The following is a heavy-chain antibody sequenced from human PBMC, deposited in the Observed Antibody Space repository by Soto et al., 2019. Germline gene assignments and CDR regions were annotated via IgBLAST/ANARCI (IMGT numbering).Heavy chain of an antibody. CDR2: IYYSGST. CDR3: ARGPRWEGPLGYCSGGSCYSKVSWFDP. Sequence: PSETLSLTCTVSGGSISSYYWSWSRQPPGKGLEWIGYIYYSGSTNYNPSLKSRVTISVDTSKNQFSLKLSSVTAADTAVYYCARGPRWEGPLGYCSGGSCYSKVSWFDPWGQGTLVTVSS. V-gene: IGHV4-59*01. D-gene: IGHD2-15*01. J-gene: IGHJ5*02. CDR1: GGSISSYY.